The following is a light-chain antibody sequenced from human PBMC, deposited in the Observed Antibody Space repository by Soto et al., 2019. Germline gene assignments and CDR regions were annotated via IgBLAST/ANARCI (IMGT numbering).Light chain of an antibody. V-gene: IGLV2-14*03. Sequence: QSALTQPASVSGSPGQSITISCSGTSSDVGAYNYVSWYQHHPGKAPKLIIFDVSIRPSGVSNRFSGSKSGNTASLTISGLQAEDEADYYCFSYTTSTTPVFGGGTKLTVL. CDR2: DVS. J-gene: IGLJ2*01. CDR3: FSYTTSTTPV. CDR1: SSDVGAYNY.